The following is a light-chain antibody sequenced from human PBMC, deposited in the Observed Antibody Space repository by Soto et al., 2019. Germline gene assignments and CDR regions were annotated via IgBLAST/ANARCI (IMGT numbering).Light chain of an antibody. CDR2: DTS. Sequence: DIQMTQSPPTLSASIGDRVTITCRASQSFSTWLAWYQQKPGKPPKVLIFDTSTLESGVPSRFSGSGSGTEFTLTISRRQPGDFATYYCQKYNSFLGIPFGGGTKVEIK. J-gene: IGKJ4*01. CDR1: QSFSTW. CDR3: QKYNSFLGIP. V-gene: IGKV1-5*01.